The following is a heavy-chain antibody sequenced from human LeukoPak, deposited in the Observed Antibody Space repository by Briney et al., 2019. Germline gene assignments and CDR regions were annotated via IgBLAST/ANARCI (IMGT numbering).Heavy chain of an antibody. CDR2: IRNDGSNK. Sequence: GGSLRLSCAASGFTFSSYAMHWVRQAPGKGLEWVTFIRNDGSNKYYADSVKGRFTISRDNSKNTLHLQMNSLRAEDAAVYYCAKGGIAVAGTSYYYYMDVWGKGTTVTISS. V-gene: IGHV3-30*02. D-gene: IGHD6-19*01. J-gene: IGHJ6*03. CDR1: GFTFSSYA. CDR3: AKGGIAVAGTSYYYYMDV.